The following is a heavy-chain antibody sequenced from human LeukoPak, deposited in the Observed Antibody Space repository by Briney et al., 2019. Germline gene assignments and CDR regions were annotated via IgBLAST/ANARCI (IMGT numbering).Heavy chain of an antibody. CDR2: IYSGGST. D-gene: IGHD3-10*01. J-gene: IGHJ4*02. CDR3: ARVGKDYYGSGSYYNYFDY. V-gene: IGHV3-66*01. CDR1: GFTVSSNY. Sequence: GGSLRLSCAASGFTVSSNYMSWVRQAPGKGLEWVSVIYSGGSTYYADSVKGRFTISRDNSKNTLYLQMNSLRAEDTAVYYCARVGKDYYGSGSYYNYFDYWGQGTLVTVSS.